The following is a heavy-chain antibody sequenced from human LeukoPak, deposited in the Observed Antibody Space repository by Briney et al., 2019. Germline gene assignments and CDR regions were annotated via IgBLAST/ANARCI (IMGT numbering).Heavy chain of an antibody. CDR3: AKDWRAHYYGSLPAY. D-gene: IGHD3-10*01. V-gene: IGHV3-23*01. CDR2: ISDTGVST. J-gene: IGHJ4*02. Sequence: GGSLRLSCAASGFTFNSYAMNWVRQAPGKGLEWVSSISDTGVSTYYADSVKGRFTISRDNSKNTLYLQMNSLRVEDTAIYYCAKDWRAHYYGSLPAYWGQGTLVTVSS. CDR1: GFTFNSYA.